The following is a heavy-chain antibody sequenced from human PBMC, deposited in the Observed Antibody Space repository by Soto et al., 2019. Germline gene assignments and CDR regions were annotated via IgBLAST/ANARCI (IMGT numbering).Heavy chain of an antibody. D-gene: IGHD5-12*01. V-gene: IGHV1-69*02. CDR1: GGTFSSYT. J-gene: IGHJ4*02. Sequence: SVKVSCKASGGTFSSYTISWVRQAPGQGLEWMGRIIPILGIANYAQKFQGRVTITADKSTSTVYMELSSLRSEDTAIYYCTSEDVATGLVRGPGSLVTVSS. CDR3: TSEDVATGLV. CDR2: IIPILGIA.